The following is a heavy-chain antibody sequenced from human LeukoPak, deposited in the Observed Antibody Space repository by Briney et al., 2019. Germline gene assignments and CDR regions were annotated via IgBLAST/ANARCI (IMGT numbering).Heavy chain of an antibody. V-gene: IGHV3-48*03. CDR2: ISSSGSTI. CDR1: GFTFSSYE. Sequence: QPGGSLRLSCAASGFTFSSYEMNWVRQAPGKGLEWVSYISSSGSTIYYADSVKGRFTISRDNAKNSLYLQMNSLRAEDTAVYYCARGVYGDLSYYFDYWGQGTLVTVSS. J-gene: IGHJ4*02. D-gene: IGHD4-17*01. CDR3: ARGVYGDLSYYFDY.